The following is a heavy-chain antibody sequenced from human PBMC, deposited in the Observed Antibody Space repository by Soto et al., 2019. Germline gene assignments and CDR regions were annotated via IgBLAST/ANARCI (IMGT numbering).Heavy chain of an antibody. D-gene: IGHD3-22*01. Sequence: QVHLQESGPGLVKPSETLSLTCTVSGGSISGYYWSWIRQPPGKGLEWIGYIYYSGSTIYNPSLKSRVTISVDTSKNQFSLKLSSVTAVDTAVYYCARARYDSSGYYYFDYWGQGTLVTVSS. V-gene: IGHV4-59*01. CDR2: IYYSGST. CDR1: GGSISGYY. J-gene: IGHJ4*02. CDR3: ARARYDSSGYYYFDY.